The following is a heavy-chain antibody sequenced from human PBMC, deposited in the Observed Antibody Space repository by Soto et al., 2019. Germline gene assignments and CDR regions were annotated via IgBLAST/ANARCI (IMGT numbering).Heavy chain of an antibody. Sequence: GGSLRLSCAASGFTFSSYGMHWVRQAPGKGLEWVAVISYDGSNKYYADSVKGRFTISRDNSKNTLYLQMNSLRAEDTAVYYCAKRMSSSSVYYYYYMDVWGKGTTVTVSS. CDR2: ISYDGSNK. V-gene: IGHV3-30*18. CDR3: AKRMSSSSVYYYYYMDV. D-gene: IGHD6-6*01. J-gene: IGHJ6*03. CDR1: GFTFSSYG.